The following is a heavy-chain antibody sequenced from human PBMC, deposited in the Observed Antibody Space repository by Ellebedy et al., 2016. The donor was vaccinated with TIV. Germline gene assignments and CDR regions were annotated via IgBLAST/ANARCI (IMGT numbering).Heavy chain of an antibody. CDR2: IYYSGST. CDR1: GGSISSYY. J-gene: IGHJ4*02. D-gene: IGHD2-15*01. V-gene: IGHV4-59*08. CDR3: ARHLGDPVVVVAATYFDY. Sequence: MPSETLSLTCTVSGGSISSYYWSWIRQPPGQGLEWIGYIYYSGSTNDNPSLKSRVTISVDTSKNQFSLKLSSVTAADTAVYYCARHLGDPVVVVAATYFDYWGQGTLVTVSS.